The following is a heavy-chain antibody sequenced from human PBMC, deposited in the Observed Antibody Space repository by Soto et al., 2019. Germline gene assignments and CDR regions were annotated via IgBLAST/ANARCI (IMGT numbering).Heavy chain of an antibody. CDR2: ISGSGGST. D-gene: IGHD6-19*01. Sequence: PAESLRHSYTTSGFTFSSYSMSCIRQAPGKGLEWVSAISGSGGSTYYADSVKGRFTISRDNSKNTLYLQMNSLRAEDTAVYYCAKNGYSSGWYPTWGQGT. V-gene: IGHV3-23*01. J-gene: IGHJ4*02. CDR1: GFTFSSYS. CDR3: AKNGYSSGWYPT.